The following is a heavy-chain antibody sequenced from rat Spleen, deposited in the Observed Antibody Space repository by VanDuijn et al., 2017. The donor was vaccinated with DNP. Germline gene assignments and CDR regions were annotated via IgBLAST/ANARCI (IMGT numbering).Heavy chain of an antibody. V-gene: IGHV5-22*01. J-gene: IGHJ2*01. CDR2: IGSAAYAP. CDR1: GFSLTSYG. CDR3: VRWNSGHFDY. D-gene: IGHD4-3*01. Sequence: VQLKESGPGLVQPSQTLSLTCTVSGFSLTSYGVSWVRQPPGKGLEWVAYIGSAAYAPYYGDSVKGRFTISRDNAKSTLYLQTNSLRSEDMATYYCVRWNSGHFDYWGQGVMVTVSS.